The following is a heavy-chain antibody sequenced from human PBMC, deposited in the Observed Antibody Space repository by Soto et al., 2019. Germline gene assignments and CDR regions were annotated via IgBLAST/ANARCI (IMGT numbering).Heavy chain of an antibody. CDR2: INHSGST. CDR1: GGILRGYC. V-gene: IGHV4-34*08. D-gene: IGHD2-15*01. CDR3: AISLGHGLILYLLSY. Sequence: SETLSLTCTVYGGILRGYCWSWCRQPPGKGLEWIGEINHSGSTNYTPPLKSRVTISVDTSKNQFSLKLSSVTAADTAVYYCAISLGHGLILYLLSYSGQGTLVTVSS. J-gene: IGHJ1*01.